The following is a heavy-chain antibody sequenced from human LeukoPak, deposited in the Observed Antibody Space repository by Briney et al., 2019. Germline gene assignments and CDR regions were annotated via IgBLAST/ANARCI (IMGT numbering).Heavy chain of an antibody. J-gene: IGHJ4*02. V-gene: IGHV3-48*04. CDR2: ITSGSSAT. Sequence: PGGSLRLSCVASEFTFSSYNMNWVRQAPGQGLEWISYITSGSSATYYADSVKGRFTISRDNAKNSLYLQMNSLRAEDTAVYYCARDTRSGSYDYWGQGTLVTVSS. CDR1: EFTFSSYN. CDR3: ARDTRSGSYDY. D-gene: IGHD1-26*01.